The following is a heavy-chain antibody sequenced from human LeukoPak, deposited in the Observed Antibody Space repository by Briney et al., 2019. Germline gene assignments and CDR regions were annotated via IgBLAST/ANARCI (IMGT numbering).Heavy chain of an antibody. V-gene: IGHV3-7*05. CDR3: VMVVASTTNWFDP. J-gene: IGHJ5*02. Sequence: GGSLRLSCAASGSTFSSYWMSWVRQAPGKGLEWVANIKYDGSEKYYVASVKGRFSISRDNAKNSLYLQMNSLRTEDTAVYYCVMVVASTTNWFDPWGQGTLVTVSS. D-gene: IGHD2-15*01. CDR2: IKYDGSEK. CDR1: GSTFSSYW.